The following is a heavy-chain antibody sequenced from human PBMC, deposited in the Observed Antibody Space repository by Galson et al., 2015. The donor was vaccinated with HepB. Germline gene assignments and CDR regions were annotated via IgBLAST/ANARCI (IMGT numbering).Heavy chain of an antibody. CDR2: LSGGGDST. Sequence: SLRLSCAAFGFTFSTYAMSWVRQAPGKGLEWVSALSGGGDSTYYADSVKGRFTISRDNPKNTLYLQMHSLRAEDTTLYYCARQRDSGYDLGPLDYWGQGTLVTVSS. CDR1: GFTFSTYA. V-gene: IGHV3-23*01. D-gene: IGHD5-12*01. J-gene: IGHJ4*02. CDR3: ARQRDSGYDLGPLDY.